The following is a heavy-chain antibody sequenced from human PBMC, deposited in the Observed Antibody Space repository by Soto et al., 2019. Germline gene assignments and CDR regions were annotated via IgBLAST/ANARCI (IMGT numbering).Heavy chain of an antibody. CDR1: GGSISSDNW. CDR2: IYHIGST. Sequence: SETLSLTCAVSGGSISSDNWWSWVRQPPGKGLEWIGEIYHIGSTNYNPSLKSRVTISVDKSKNQFSLRLTSVTAADTAVYYCARSIGYSGYGLDYWGQGILVTVSP. V-gene: IGHV4-4*02. CDR3: ARSIGYSGYGLDY. J-gene: IGHJ4*02. D-gene: IGHD5-12*01.